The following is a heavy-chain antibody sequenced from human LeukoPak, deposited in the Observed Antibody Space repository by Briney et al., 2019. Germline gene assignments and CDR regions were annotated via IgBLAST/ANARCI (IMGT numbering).Heavy chain of an antibody. CDR2: IKSKTDGGTT. CDR1: GFTFSNAW. Sequence: GGSLRLSCAASGFTFSNAWMSWVRQAPGKGLEWVGRIKSKTDGGTTDYAAPVKGRFTISRDDSKNTLYLQMNSLKTEDTAVYYCTTAGSSGYYLNFGYWGQGTLVTVSS. V-gene: IGHV3-15*01. J-gene: IGHJ4*02. CDR3: TTAGSSGYYLNFGY. D-gene: IGHD3-22*01.